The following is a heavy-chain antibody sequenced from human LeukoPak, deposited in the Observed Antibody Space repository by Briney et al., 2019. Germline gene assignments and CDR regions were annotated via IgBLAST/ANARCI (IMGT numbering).Heavy chain of an antibody. V-gene: IGHV4-4*07. J-gene: IGHJ3*02. D-gene: IGHD3-9*01. Sequence: SETLSLTCTVSGGSISSYYWSWIRQPAGKGLEWIGRIYTSGSTNYNPSLKSRVTMSVDTSKNQFSLKLSSVTAADTAVYYCARERPSITIFPSDAFGIWGQGTMVTVSS. CDR3: ARERPSITIFPSDAFGI. CDR2: IYTSGST. CDR1: GGSISSYY.